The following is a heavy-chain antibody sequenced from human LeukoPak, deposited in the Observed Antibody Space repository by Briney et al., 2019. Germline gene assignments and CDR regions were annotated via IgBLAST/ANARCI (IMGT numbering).Heavy chain of an antibody. D-gene: IGHD3-22*01. CDR3: AKDISVVVSGYYY. J-gene: IGHJ4*02. CDR2: IRYDGSNK. V-gene: IGHV3-30*02. CDR1: GFTFSSYG. Sequence: GGSLRLSCAASGFTFSSYGMHWVRQAPGKGLEWVAFIRYDGSNKYYADSVKGRFTISRDNSKNTLYLQMNSLRAEDTAVYYCAKDISVVVSGYYYWGQGTLVTVSP.